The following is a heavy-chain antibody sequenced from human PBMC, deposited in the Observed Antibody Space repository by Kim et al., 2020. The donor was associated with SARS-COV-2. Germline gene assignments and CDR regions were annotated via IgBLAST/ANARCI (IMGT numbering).Heavy chain of an antibody. CDR3: AAYCGGDCYSGRYF. D-gene: IGHD2-21*01. V-gene: IGHV3-73*01. Sequence: GASVKGRFTISRDDSKNTAYLQMNSLKTEDTAVYYCAAYCGGDCYSGRYFWGQGTLITVSS. J-gene: IGHJ4*02.